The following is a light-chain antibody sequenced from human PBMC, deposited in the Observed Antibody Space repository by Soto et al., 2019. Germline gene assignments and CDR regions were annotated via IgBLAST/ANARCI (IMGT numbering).Light chain of an antibody. CDR2: GAS. V-gene: IGKV1-5*03. J-gene: IGKJ1*01. Sequence: DIQMTQSPSTLSASVGDRVTITCRASQNIDRWLAWYQQKPGKAPNLLIYGASSLESGVPSRFSGSGSGTELTLTSSSLRPDDFATYYCQHYNSYPWTFGKGTNVEIK. CDR3: QHYNSYPWT. CDR1: QNIDRW.